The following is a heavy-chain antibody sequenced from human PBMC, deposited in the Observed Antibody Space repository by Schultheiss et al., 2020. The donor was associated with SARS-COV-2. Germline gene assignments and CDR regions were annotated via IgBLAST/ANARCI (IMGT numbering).Heavy chain of an antibody. D-gene: IGHD3-22*01. CDR1: GGSISSYY. CDR3: ARARLGGSGYYFYYYYGMDV. CDR2: IYHSGST. Sequence: SQTLSLTCTVSGGSISSYYWSWIRQPPGKGLEWIGEIYHSGSTNYNPSLKSRVTISVDTSKNQFSLKLSSVTAADTAVYYCARARLGGSGYYFYYYYGMDVWGQGTTVTVSS. V-gene: IGHV4-34*01. J-gene: IGHJ6*02.